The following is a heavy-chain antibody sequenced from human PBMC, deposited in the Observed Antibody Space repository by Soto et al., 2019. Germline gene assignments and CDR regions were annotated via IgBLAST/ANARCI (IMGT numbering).Heavy chain of an antibody. J-gene: IGHJ3*02. V-gene: IGHV1-69*08. CDR1: GGTFSSYT. Sequence: QVQLVQSGAEVKKPGSSVKVSCKASGGTFSSYTISWVRQAPGQGLEWMGRIIPILGIANYAQKFQGRVTITADKSTSTAYMELSSLSSEDTAVYYCARDSYAVSAFDIWGLGTMVTVSS. CDR3: ARDSYAVSAFDI. CDR2: IIPILGIA. D-gene: IGHD3-10*01.